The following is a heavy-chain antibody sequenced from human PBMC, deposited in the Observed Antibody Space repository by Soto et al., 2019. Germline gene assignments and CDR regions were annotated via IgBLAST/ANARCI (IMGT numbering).Heavy chain of an antibody. J-gene: IGHJ6*03. CDR1: GFTFSSYG. CDR2: IWYDGSNK. CDR3: ARRAYGSGEPRDYYYYMDV. D-gene: IGHD3-10*01. Sequence: GGSLRLSCAASGFTFSSYGMHWVRQAPGKGLEWVAVIWYDGSNKYYADSVKGRFTISRDNSKNTLYLQMNSLRAEDTAVYYCARRAYGSGEPRDYYYYMDVWGKGTTVTVSS. V-gene: IGHV3-33*01.